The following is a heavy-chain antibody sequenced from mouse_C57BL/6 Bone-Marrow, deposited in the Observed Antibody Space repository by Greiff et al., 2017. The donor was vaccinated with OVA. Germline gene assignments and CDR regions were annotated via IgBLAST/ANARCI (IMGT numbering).Heavy chain of an antibody. CDR1: GYTFTSYW. Sequence: QVQLQQSGAELVKPGASVKMSCKASGYTFTSYWITWVKQRPGQGLEWIGDIYPGSGRTNYNEKFKSKATLTVDTSSSTAYMQLSSLTSEDSAVYYCARSGITTVEGDFAMGYWGQGTSVTVSS. J-gene: IGHJ4*01. V-gene: IGHV1-55*01. CDR3: ARSGITTVEGDFAMGY. D-gene: IGHD1-1*01. CDR2: IYPGSGRT.